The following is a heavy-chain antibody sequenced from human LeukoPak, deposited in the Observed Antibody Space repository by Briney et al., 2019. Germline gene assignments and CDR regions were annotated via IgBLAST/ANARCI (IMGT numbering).Heavy chain of an antibody. V-gene: IGHV6-1*01. CDR2: TYYRSKWYT. CDR1: GDSVSSNSAA. Sequence: SQTLSLPCAISGDSVSSNSAAWNWIRQSPSRGLEWLGRTYYRSKWYTYYGASVKSRITINPDTSKNQFSLQLNSLTPEDTAVYYCARGAAGAIDYWGQGTLVTVSS. D-gene: IGHD6-13*01. J-gene: IGHJ4*02. CDR3: ARGAAGAIDY.